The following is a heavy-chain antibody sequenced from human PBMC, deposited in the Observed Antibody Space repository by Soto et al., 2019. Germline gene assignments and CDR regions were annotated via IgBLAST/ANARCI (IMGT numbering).Heavy chain of an antibody. CDR2: ISAYNGNR. CDR1: GYTFTDYG. CDR3: ARVLKEGRPAVVDY. Sequence: QVHLVQSGTEVKKPGASVKVSCKASGYTFTDYGISWVRQAPGQGLEWMGWISAYNGNRNYAQKFDDRVSMTTDSSSSTAYMELRRLRPDDTAVSYCARVLKEGRPAVVDYWGQGTMVTVSS. D-gene: IGHD3-10*01. J-gene: IGHJ4*02. V-gene: IGHV1-18*01.